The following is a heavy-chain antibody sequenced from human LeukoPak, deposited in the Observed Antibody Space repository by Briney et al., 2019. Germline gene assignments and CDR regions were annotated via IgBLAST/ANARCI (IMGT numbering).Heavy chain of an antibody. CDR2: INPNSGGT. J-gene: IGHJ4*02. CDR1: GYTFTGYY. D-gene: IGHD1-7*01. Sequence: ASVKVCCKASGYTFTGYYMHWVRQAPGQGLGWMRWINPNSGGTNYAQKFQGRVTMTRDTSISTAYMELSRMRSDDTAVYYCARNYNWNYKVALGYWGQGTLVTVSS. V-gene: IGHV1-2*02. CDR3: ARNYNWNYKVALGY.